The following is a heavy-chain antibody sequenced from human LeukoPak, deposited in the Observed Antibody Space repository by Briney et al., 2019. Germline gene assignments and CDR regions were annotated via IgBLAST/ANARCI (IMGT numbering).Heavy chain of an antibody. V-gene: IGHV1-3*01. CDR3: AREKGGPPDY. J-gene: IGHJ4*02. Sequence: ASVKVSCKASGYTFATYAMHWVRQAPGQRLEWMGWIIGGNGNTKYSQKFQGRVTITRDTSASTAYMELSSLRSEDTAVYYCAREKGGPPDYWGQRTLVTVSS. D-gene: IGHD2-15*01. CDR2: IIGGNGNT. CDR1: GYTFATYA.